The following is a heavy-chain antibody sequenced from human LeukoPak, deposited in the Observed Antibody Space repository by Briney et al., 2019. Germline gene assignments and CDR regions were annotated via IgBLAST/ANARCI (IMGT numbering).Heavy chain of an antibody. V-gene: IGHV3-7*03. D-gene: IGHD3-10*01. J-gene: IGHJ4*02. CDR3: ARAPGFWFGEFFDY. CDR1: GFTFSSYW. Sequence: GGSLRLSCAASGFTFSSYWMSWVRQAPGKGLEWVANIKQDGSEKYYVDSVKGRFTFSRDNAKNSLYLQMNSLRAEDTAVYYCARAPGFWFGEFFDYWGQGTLVTVSS. CDR2: IKQDGSEK.